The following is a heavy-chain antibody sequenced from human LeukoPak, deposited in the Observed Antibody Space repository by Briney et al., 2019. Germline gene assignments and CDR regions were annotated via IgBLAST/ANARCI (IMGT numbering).Heavy chain of an antibody. J-gene: IGHJ3*02. V-gene: IGHV1-24*01. CDR1: GYTLTELS. D-gene: IGHD6-19*01. CDR2: FDPEDGET. CDR3: ATDRSGTHAFDI. Sequence: ASVKVSCKVSGYTLTELSMHWVRQAPGKGLEWMGGFDPEDGETTYAQKFQGRVTMTEDTSTDTAYMELSSLRSEDTAVYYCATDRSGTHAFDIWGQGTMVTVSS.